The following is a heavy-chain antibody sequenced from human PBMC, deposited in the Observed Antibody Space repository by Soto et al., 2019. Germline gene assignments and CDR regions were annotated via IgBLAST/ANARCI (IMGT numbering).Heavy chain of an antibody. Sequence: ASVKVSCKVSGYTLTELSMHWVRQAPGKGLEWMGGFDPEDGETIYAQKFQGRVTMTEDTSTDTAYMELSSLRSEDTAVYYCATWGVGATSSPQYCFDYWGQGTLVTVSS. J-gene: IGHJ4*02. CDR2: FDPEDGET. CDR3: ATWGVGATSSPQYCFDY. CDR1: GYTLTELS. V-gene: IGHV1-24*01. D-gene: IGHD1-26*01.